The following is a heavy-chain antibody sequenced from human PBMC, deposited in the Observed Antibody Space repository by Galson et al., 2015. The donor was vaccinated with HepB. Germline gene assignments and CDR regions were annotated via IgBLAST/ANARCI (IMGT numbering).Heavy chain of an antibody. D-gene: IGHD2-8*01. J-gene: IGHJ5*02. CDR1: GFTFINYA. Sequence: YLNLSCKAYGFTFINYAMSWVRQAPPSVLEWVSAISDSGGSTYYADSVKGRFTISGDNSKNTLYLQMNSLRAEDTAVYYCAKERLGYCTNGVCNNFGITWFDPWGQGTLVTVSS. V-gene: IGHV3-23*01. CDR2: ISDSGGST. CDR3: AKERLGYCTNGVCNNFGITWFDP.